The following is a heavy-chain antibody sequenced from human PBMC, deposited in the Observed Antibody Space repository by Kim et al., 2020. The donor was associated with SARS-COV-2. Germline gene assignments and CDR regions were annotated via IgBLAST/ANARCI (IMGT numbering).Heavy chain of an antibody. Sequence: LKSRVTISVDTSKNQFSLKLSSVTAADTAVYYCARGTWGAIAAAGTAFDYWGQGTLVTVSS. V-gene: IGHV4-34*01. CDR3: ARGTWGAIAAAGTAFDY. D-gene: IGHD6-13*01. J-gene: IGHJ4*02.